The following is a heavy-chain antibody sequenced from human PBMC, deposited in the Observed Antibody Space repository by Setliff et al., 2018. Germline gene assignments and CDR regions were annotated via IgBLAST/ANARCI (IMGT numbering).Heavy chain of an antibody. J-gene: IGHJ4*02. D-gene: IGHD3-3*01. V-gene: IGHV1-18*01. CDR3: ARVPRLEWLLPTFDS. CDR1: GYSFINYG. Sequence: ASVKVSCNTSGYSFINYGLSWMRQAPGQGLEWVGWISGYNGNTDYAQNLQGRVTMTIDTSTSTAYMELRSLRSDDTAVYYCARVPRLEWLLPTFDSWGQGTLVTVSS. CDR2: ISGYNGNT.